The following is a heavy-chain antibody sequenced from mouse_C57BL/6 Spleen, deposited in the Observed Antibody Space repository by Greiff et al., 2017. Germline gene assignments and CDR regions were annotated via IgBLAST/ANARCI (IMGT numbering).Heavy chain of an antibody. V-gene: IGHV1-5*01. J-gene: IGHJ3*01. CDR2: IYPGNSDT. D-gene: IGHD2-3*01. CDR1: GYTFTSYW. CDR3: TREEVYDGYYGFAC. Sequence: VQLQQSGTVLARPGASVKMSCKTSGYTFTSYWMHWVKQRPGQGLEWIGAIYPGNSDTSYNQKFKGKAKLTAVTSASTAYMELSSLTNEDSAVYYCTREEVYDGYYGFACWGQGTLVTVSA.